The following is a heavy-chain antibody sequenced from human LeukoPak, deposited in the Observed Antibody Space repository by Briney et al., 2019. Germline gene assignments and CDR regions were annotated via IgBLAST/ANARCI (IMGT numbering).Heavy chain of an antibody. CDR2: ITGSATRT. D-gene: IGHD3-3*01. J-gene: IGHJ4*02. V-gene: IGHV3-23*01. CDR1: GFTFDNFA. CDR3: AKVSSRITISGRLDY. Sequence: PGGSLRLSCAASGFTFDNFAMAWVRQAPGKGLEWVSAITGSATRTYYADSFKDLFTISRDDSKTTLFLQMDSLRAEDTALYYCAKVSSRITISGRLDYWGRGTLVTVSS.